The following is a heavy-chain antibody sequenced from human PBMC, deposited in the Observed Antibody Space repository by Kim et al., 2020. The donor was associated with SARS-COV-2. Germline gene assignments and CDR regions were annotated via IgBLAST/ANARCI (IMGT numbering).Heavy chain of an antibody. V-gene: IGHV4-59*01. CDR2: IYYSGST. D-gene: IGHD6-13*01. CDR3: ARGVAAAGTTFDY. Sequence: SETLSLTCTVSGGSISSYYWSWIRQPPGKGLEWIGYIYYSGSTTYNPSLKSRVTISVDTSKNQFSLKLSSVTAADTAVYYCARGVAAAGTTFDYWGQGTLVTVSS. J-gene: IGHJ4*02. CDR1: GGSISSYY.